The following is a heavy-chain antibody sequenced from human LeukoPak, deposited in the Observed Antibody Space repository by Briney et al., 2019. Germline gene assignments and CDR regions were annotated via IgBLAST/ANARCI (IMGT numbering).Heavy chain of an antibody. D-gene: IGHD3-10*01. J-gene: IGHJ4*02. V-gene: IGHV4-30-4*01. CDR3: AKIPYYYGSGSSYYFDY. CDR2: VAYTGST. Sequence: PSETLSLTCTVSGGSITSGEHYCSWIRQPPGKGLEWIGYVAYTGSTNYNPSLSSRVTMSVDTSKNQFSLKLSSVTAADTAVYYCAKIPYYYGSGSSYYFDYWGQGTLVTVSS. CDR1: GGSITSGEHY.